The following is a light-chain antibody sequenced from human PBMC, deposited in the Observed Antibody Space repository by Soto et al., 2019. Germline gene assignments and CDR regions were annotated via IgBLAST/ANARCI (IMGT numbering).Light chain of an antibody. CDR3: QQYYSYPRT. J-gene: IGKJ1*01. CDR2: AAS. CDR1: QGISSY. Sequence: AIRMTQSPSSFSASTGDRVTITCRASQGISSYLAWYQQKPGKAPKLLIYAASTLQSGVTSRFSGSGSGTDFTLTISCLQSEDCATYYCQQYYSYPRTFGQGTKVEIK. V-gene: IGKV1-8*01.